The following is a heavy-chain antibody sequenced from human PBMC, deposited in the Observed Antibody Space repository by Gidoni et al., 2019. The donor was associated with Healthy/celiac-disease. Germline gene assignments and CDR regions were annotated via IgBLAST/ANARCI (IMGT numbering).Heavy chain of an antibody. J-gene: IGHJ6*02. D-gene: IGHD2-21*01. CDR1: GFTFSSYW. Sequence: EVQLVESGGGFVQPGGSLRLACAASGFTFSSYWMHWVRQAPGKGLVWVSRINSDGSSTSYADSVKGRFTISRDNAKNTLYLQMNSLRAEDTAVYYCAREGEDGYNYGMDVWGQGTTVTVSS. CDR3: AREGEDGYNYGMDV. V-gene: IGHV3-74*01. CDR2: INSDGSST.